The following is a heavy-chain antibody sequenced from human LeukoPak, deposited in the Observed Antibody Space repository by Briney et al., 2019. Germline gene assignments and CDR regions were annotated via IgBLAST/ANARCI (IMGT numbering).Heavy chain of an antibody. CDR2: IYHSGNT. D-gene: IGHD6-13*01. CDR1: GYPIRNGYY. Sequence: SETLFLTCSVSGYPIRNGYYWVWIRQPPGKGLEWIGTIYHSGNTYYSPSLKSRVTISVDTSKNQFSLELSSVTAADTATYFCARDGSSWYGVRYYYMDVWGKGTTVTVSS. J-gene: IGHJ6*03. CDR3: ARDGSSWYGVRYYYMDV. V-gene: IGHV4-38-2*02.